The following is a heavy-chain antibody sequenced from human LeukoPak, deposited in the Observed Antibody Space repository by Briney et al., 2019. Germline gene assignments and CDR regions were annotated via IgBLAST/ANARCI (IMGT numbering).Heavy chain of an antibody. J-gene: IGHJ4*02. CDR1: GGTFSSYA. Sequence: ASVKVSCKASGGTFSSYAISWVRQAPGQGLEWMGGIIPRLGTTKYIEKFQGRITITTDESTTTAYMELTSLRSEDTAVYYCAADGTDWGQGTLVTVSS. CDR2: IIPRLGTT. CDR3: AADGTD. V-gene: IGHV1-69*05.